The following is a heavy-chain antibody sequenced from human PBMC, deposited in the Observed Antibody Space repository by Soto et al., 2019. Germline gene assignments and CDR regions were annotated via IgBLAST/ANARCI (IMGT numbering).Heavy chain of an antibody. J-gene: IGHJ6*02. CDR2: IYYSGST. D-gene: IGHD3-10*01. CDR1: GGSISSYY. CDR3: ARSNYGSGSSVYYGMDV. V-gene: IGHV4-59*01. Sequence: SETLSLTCTVSGGSISSYYWSWIRQPPGKGLEWIGYIYYSGSTNYNPSLKSRVTISVDTSKNQFSLKLSSVTAADTAVYYCARSNYGSGSSVYYGMDVWGQGTTVTVS.